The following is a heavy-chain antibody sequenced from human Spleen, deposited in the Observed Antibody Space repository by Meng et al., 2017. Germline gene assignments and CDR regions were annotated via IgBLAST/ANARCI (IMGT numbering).Heavy chain of an antibody. CDR3: ARDLRVTYYYASGSYAYFDY. CDR2: ISYDGSNK. CDR1: GFTFGSQA. Sequence: GGSLRLSCAASGFTFGSQAMHWVRQAPGKGLEWMAVISYDGSNKYYADFVKGRFTISRDNAKNSLYLQMNSLGAEDTAVYYCARDLRVTYYYASGSYAYFDYWGQGTLVTVSS. J-gene: IGHJ4*02. V-gene: IGHV3-30*04. D-gene: IGHD3-10*01.